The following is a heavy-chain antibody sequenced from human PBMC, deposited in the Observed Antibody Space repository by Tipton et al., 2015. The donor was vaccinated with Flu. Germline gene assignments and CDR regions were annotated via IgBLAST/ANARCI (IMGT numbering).Heavy chain of an antibody. Sequence: GSLRLSCAASGFTFSNVWMTWVRHTPGKGLEWVGRIKRKTDGETTDYPAPVKGRFTVSRDDSESTLYLQMDSLKTEDTATYYCATDLPLGEGGYFDSWGQGALVTVSS. CDR2: IKRKTDGETT. V-gene: IGHV3-15*05. D-gene: IGHD3-16*01. CDR3: ATDLPLGEGGYFDS. J-gene: IGHJ4*02. CDR1: GFTFSNVW.